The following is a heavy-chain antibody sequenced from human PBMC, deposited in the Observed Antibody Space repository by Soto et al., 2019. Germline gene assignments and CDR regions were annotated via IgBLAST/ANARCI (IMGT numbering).Heavy chain of an antibody. CDR2: VSGNGNRI. D-gene: IGHD3-3*01. J-gene: IGHJ6*03. CDR3: VRDGVATLGESYYYMDV. CDR1: GFTFSMYA. Sequence: EVQVVESGGGLVQPGGSLRLSCAASGFTFSMYAMHWVRQAPGKGLEYVSSVSGNGNRIFYANSVKGRFSISRDNSENTLYLQMDSLRVEDTAEYYCVRDGVATLGESYYYMDVWGKGTTVTVSS. V-gene: IGHV3-64*01.